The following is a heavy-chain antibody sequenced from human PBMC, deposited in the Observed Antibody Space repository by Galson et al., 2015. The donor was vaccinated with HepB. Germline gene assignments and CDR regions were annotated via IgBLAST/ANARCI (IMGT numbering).Heavy chain of an antibody. D-gene: IGHD4-23*01. CDR3: ARALRWKYYFDY. J-gene: IGHJ4*02. Sequence: SVKVSCKASGYTFTSYGISWVRQAPGQGLEWMGWISAYNGNTNYAQKLQGRVTMTTDTSTSTAYMELSSLRSEDTAVYYCARALRWKYYFDYWGQGTLVTVSS. CDR2: ISAYNGNT. CDR1: GYTFTSYG. V-gene: IGHV1-18*04.